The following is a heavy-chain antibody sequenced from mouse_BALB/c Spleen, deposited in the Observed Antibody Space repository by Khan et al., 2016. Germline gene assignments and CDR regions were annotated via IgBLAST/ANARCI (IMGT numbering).Heavy chain of an antibody. D-gene: IGHD2-14*01. CDR3: ARDANYRYDGFAY. CDR2: IWAGGST. Sequence: QVQLKQSGPGLVAPSQTLSITCTVSGFSLTHYGVHWVRQPPGKGLEWLGIIWAGGSTNYNSALISRLSISKDNSKSQVSLKMNSLQTDDTAMYXSARDANYRYDGFAYWGQGTLVTVSA. J-gene: IGHJ3*01. V-gene: IGHV2-9*02. CDR1: GFSLTHYG.